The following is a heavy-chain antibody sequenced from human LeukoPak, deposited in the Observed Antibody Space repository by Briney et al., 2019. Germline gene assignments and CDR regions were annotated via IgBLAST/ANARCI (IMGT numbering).Heavy chain of an antibody. V-gene: IGHV3-30*04. CDR1: GFTFSTYP. J-gene: IGHJ4*02. CDR2: VADDGKDK. D-gene: IGHD6-19*01. Sequence: GGSLRLSCAASGFTFSTYPMHWVRQAPGKGLEWVAVVADDGKDKHYIESVKGRFTISRDNSKNTLYLQMNSLRVEDTAVYYCAIDRHIAGAGYYFDYWGQGTLVTVSS. CDR3: AIDRHIAGAGYYFDY.